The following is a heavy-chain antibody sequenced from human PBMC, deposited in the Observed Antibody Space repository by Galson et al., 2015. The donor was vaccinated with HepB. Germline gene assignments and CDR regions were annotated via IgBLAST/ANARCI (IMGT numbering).Heavy chain of an antibody. CDR1: GGSICSSSHY. J-gene: IGHJ4*02. CDR2: IYYSGST. CDR3: ARHRWPDYGDYDWDGVN. D-gene: IGHD4-17*01. Sequence: ETLSLTCTVSGGSICSSSHYWGWIRQPPGKGLEWIGSIYYSGSTYYNPSLKSRVTISVDTSKNQFSLKLSSVTAADTAVYYCARHRWPDYGDYDWDGVNWGQGTLVTVSS. V-gene: IGHV4-39*01.